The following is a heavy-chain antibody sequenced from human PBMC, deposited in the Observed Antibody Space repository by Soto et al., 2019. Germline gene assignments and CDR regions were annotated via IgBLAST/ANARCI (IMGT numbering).Heavy chain of an antibody. Sequence: ASVKVSCKASGYTFTSYAMHWVRQAPGQRLEWMGWINAGNGNTKYSQKFQGRVTITRDTSASTAYMELSSLRSEDTAVYYCARTSGSYKDLDYWGQGTLVTVSS. V-gene: IGHV1-3*01. CDR1: GYTFTSYA. J-gene: IGHJ4*02. CDR3: ARTSGSYKDLDY. CDR2: INAGNGNT. D-gene: IGHD1-26*01.